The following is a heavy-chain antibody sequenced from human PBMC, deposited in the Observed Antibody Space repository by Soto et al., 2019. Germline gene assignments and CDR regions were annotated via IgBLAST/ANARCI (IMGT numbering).Heavy chain of an antibody. CDR3: ARDRPIVGATFGAFDI. J-gene: IGHJ3*02. D-gene: IGHD1-26*01. V-gene: IGHV1-46*01. Sequence: GASVKVSCKASGYTFTSYYMHWVRQAPGQGLEWMGIINPSGGSTSYAQKFQGRVTMTRDTSTSTVYMELSSLRSEDTAVYYCARDRPIVGATFGAFDIWGQGTMVTVSS. CDR1: GYTFTSYY. CDR2: INPSGGST.